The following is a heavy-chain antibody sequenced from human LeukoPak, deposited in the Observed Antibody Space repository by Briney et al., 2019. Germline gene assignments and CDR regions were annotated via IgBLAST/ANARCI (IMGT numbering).Heavy chain of an antibody. D-gene: IGHD5-24*01. CDR3: ARETPRRGETRDGYR. J-gene: IGHJ4*02. CDR1: GFTFSSYS. V-gene: IGHV3-48*04. Sequence: GGSLRLSCAASGFTFSSYSMNWVRQAPGKGLEWVSYISSSSSTIYYADSVKGRFTISRDNAKNSLYLQMNSLRAEDTAVHYCARETPRRGETRDGYRWGQGTLVTVSS. CDR2: ISSSSSTI.